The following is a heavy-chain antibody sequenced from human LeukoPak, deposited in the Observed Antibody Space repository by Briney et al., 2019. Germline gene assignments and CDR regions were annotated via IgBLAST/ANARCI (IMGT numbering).Heavy chain of an antibody. CDR2: INHSGST. D-gene: IGHD3-22*01. CDR1: GGSFSGYY. V-gene: IGHV4-34*01. CDR3: ARRLITMIVVVIAVPYFDY. Sequence: SETLSLTCAVYGGSFSGYYWSWIRQPPGKGLEWIGEINHSGSTNYNPSLKSRVTISVDTSKNQFSLKLSPVTAADTAVYYCARRLITMIVVVIAVPYFDYWGQGTLVTVSS. J-gene: IGHJ4*02.